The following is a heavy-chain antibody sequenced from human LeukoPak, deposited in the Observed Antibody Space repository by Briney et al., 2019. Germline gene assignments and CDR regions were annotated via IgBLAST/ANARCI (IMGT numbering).Heavy chain of an antibody. CDR2: IIPNFGTA. V-gene: IGHV1-69*13. CDR1: GGTFSSYA. CDR3: ARGRVVPAAIDSPYYYYYYYMDV. D-gene: IGHD2-2*01. J-gene: IGHJ6*03. Sequence: ASVKVSCKASGGTFSSYAISWVRQAPGQGLEWMGGIIPNFGTANYAQKFQGRVTVTADESTSTAYMELSSLRSEDTAVYYCARGRVVPAAIDSPYYYYYYYMDVWGKGTTVTISS.